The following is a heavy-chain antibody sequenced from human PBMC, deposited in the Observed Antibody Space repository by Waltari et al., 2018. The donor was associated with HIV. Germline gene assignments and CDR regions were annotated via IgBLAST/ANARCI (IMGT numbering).Heavy chain of an antibody. Sequence: EVQLLESGGGLVQPGGSLRLSCAASGFTFSSYAMSWVRQTPGKGLEWVSAISGSGGSTYYADSVKGRFTISRDNSKNTLYLQMNSLRAEDTAVYYCAKVPSLITMVRGVTVGRGHYYYGMDVWGQGTTVTVSS. D-gene: IGHD3-10*01. V-gene: IGHV3-23*01. CDR1: GFTFSSYA. CDR3: AKVPSLITMVRGVTVGRGHYYYGMDV. CDR2: ISGSGGST. J-gene: IGHJ6*02.